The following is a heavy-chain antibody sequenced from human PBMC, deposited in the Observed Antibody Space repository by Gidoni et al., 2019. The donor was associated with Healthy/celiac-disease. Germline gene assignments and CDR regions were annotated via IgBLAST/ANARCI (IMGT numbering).Heavy chain of an antibody. J-gene: IGHJ4*02. CDR2: ISGSGGST. Sequence: VQLLESGGGLVQPGGSLRLSCSASGFTFSSYALSWVRPAPGKGLAGVAGISGSGGSTYYADSVKGRFTISRDNSKNTLYLQMNSLRAEDTAVYYCAKDFDWLLYYDYWGQGTLVTVSS. CDR1: GFTFSSYA. CDR3: AKDFDWLLYYDY. V-gene: IGHV3-23*01. D-gene: IGHD3-9*01.